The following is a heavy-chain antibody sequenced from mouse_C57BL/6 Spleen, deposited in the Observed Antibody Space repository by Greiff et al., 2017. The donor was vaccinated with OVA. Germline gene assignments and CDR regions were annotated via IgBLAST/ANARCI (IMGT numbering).Heavy chain of an antibody. CDR2: IWRGGST. D-gene: IGHD2-12*01. J-gene: IGHJ2*01. Sequence: QVQLKESGPGLVQPSQSLSITCTVSGFSLTSYGVHWVRQSPGKGLEWLGVIWRGGSTDYNAAFMSRLSITKDNSKSQVFFKMNSLQADDTAIYYCAKNGNDGETLYYFDYWGQGTTLTVSS. CDR1: GFSLTSYG. V-gene: IGHV2-5*01. CDR3: AKNGNDGETLYYFDY.